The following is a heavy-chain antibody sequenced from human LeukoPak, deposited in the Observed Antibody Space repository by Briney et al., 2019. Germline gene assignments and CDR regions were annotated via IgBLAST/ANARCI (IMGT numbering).Heavy chain of an antibody. V-gene: IGHV3-53*01. CDR2: IYSGGNT. D-gene: IGHD2-21*02. Sequence: GGSLRFSCAVSGFTVSSNYMSWVRQAPGKGLEWVSVIYSGGNTYYANSVKGRFTISRDNSNNTLYLHMNSLSAEGTAVYYCARGGGAYCGGDCHRNFDYWGQGTLVTVSS. CDR1: GFTVSSNY. CDR3: ARGGGAYCGGDCHRNFDY. J-gene: IGHJ4*02.